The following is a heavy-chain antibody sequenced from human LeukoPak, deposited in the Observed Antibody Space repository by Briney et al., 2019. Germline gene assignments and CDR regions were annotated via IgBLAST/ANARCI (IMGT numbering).Heavy chain of an antibody. CDR3: AKQGGSGNYYPNA. J-gene: IGHJ1*01. D-gene: IGHD1-26*01. CDR1: GYSISTNYY. Sequence: SETLSLTCSVSGYSISTNYYWGWIRRPPGKGLEWIGNIYHTGSTYYSPSLMSRVTISYDRSKNQFSLKLTSVTAADTAVYYCAKQGGSGNYYPNAWGQGTLVTVSS. CDR2: IYHTGST. V-gene: IGHV4-38-2*01.